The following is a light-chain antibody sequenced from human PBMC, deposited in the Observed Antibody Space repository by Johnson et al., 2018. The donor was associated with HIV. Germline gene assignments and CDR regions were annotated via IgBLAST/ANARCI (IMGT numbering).Light chain of an antibody. CDR3: GTWDSSLSAGGV. CDR1: SSNIGNNY. Sequence: QSLLTQPPSVSAAPGQKVTISCSGSSSNIGNNYVSWYQQLPGTAPKLLIYESNKRPSGIPDRFSGSKSGTSATLGITGLQTGDEADYYCGTWDSSLSAGGVFGTGTKVTVL. J-gene: IGLJ1*01. CDR2: ESN. V-gene: IGLV1-51*02.